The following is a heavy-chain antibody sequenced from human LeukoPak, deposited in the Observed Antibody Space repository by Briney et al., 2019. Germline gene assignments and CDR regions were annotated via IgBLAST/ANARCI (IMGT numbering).Heavy chain of an antibody. CDR3: ARVASLPDY. CDR1: GGSISTSNYY. CDR2: IFYSGST. Sequence: SETLSLTCTVSGGSISTSNYYWGWIRQPPGKGLEWIGNIFYSGSTYYSPSLKSRVTISLDTSRNQFSLKLSSVTAADTAVYYCARVASLPDYWGQGTLVTVSS. V-gene: IGHV4-39*07. J-gene: IGHJ4*02.